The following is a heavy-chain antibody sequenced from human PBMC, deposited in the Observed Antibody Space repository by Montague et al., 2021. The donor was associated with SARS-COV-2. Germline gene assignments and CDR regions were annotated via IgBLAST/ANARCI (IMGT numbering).Heavy chain of an antibody. V-gene: IGHV4-31*03. CDR1: GGSINSGGYY. CDR2: VYHTGNT. J-gene: IGHJ4*02. CDR3: ARLNYWAPFAF. D-gene: IGHD1-7*01. Sequence: TLSLTCTVSGGSINSGGYYWTWIRQHPVRGLEWIGYVYHTGNTHYSPSLESRLTISVDTSKNQFSLKLTSVTAADTAIYYCARLNYWAPFAFWGQGALVTVSS.